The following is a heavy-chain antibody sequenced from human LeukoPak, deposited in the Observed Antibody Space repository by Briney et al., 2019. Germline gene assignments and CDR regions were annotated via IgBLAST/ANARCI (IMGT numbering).Heavy chain of an antibody. V-gene: IGHV4-39*01. CDR2: IYYSGST. CDR1: GGSISSSSYY. Sequence: KPSENLSLTCTVSGGSISSSSYYWGWIRQPPGKGLEWIGSIYYSGSTYYNPSLKSRVTISVDTSKNQFSLKLSSVTAADTAVYYCARQAISGYDPPPFDSWGQGTLVTVSS. J-gene: IGHJ4*02. D-gene: IGHD5-12*01. CDR3: ARQAISGYDPPPFDS.